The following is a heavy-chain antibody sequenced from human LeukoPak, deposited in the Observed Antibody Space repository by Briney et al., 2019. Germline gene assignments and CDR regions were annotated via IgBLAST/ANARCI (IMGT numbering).Heavy chain of an antibody. CDR3: ARGYTSGWSNWFDP. CDR2: IYYSGSI. CDR1: GGSVSGYY. V-gene: IGHV4-59*02. J-gene: IGHJ5*02. D-gene: IGHD6-13*01. Sequence: SETLSLTCSVSGGSVSGYYWSWIRQPPAKGLEWIGYIYYSGSINYNPSLKNRVTISVDTSKNQFSLKLSSVTAADTAVYYCARGYTSGWSNWFDPWGQGTLVTVSS.